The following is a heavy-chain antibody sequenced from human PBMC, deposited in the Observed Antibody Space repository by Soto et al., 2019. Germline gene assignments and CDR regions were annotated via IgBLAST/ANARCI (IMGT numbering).Heavy chain of an antibody. CDR3: ARQGQWLVGAHYYYGMDV. CDR1: GGAISSSSYY. V-gene: IGHV4-39*01. D-gene: IGHD6-19*01. CDR2: IYYSGST. Sequence: SEALSPTCTVAGGAISSSSYYWGRIREPAGKGLERIGSIYYSGSTYYNPSLKSRVTISVDTSKNQFSLKLSSVTAADTAVYYCARQGQWLVGAHYYYGMDVWGQGTTVTVSS. J-gene: IGHJ6*02.